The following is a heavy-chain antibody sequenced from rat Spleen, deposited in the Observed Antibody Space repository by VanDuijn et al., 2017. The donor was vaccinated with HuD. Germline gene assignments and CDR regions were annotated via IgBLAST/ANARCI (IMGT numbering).Heavy chain of an antibody. Sequence: EVQLVESGGGLVQPERSLKLSCAASGFTFSNYDMAWVRQAPTKGLEWVASITNTGGSIYYPDSVKGRFTISRDPAQNTLYLQMNSLRSEDTATYYCARHLRRAPDYWGQGVMVTVSS. J-gene: IGHJ2*01. CDR2: ITNTGGSI. V-gene: IGHV5S13*01. D-gene: IGHD1-11*01. CDR1: GFTFSNYD. CDR3: ARHLRRAPDY.